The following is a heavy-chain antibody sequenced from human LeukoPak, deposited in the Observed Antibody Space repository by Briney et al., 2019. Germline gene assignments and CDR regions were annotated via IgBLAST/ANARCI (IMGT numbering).Heavy chain of an antibody. CDR1: GFTFSNYW. V-gene: IGHV3-7*01. CDR3: ATRGDLSWFGALRH. CDR2: IGQDGRET. D-gene: IGHD3-16*02. J-gene: IGHJ4*02. Sequence: PGGSLRLSCVVSGFTFSNYWMDWVRQAPGKGLEWVAFIGQDGRETNYAGSVKGRFTISRDNAKNSLYLQMNNLTVADTAVYYCATRGDLSWFGALRHWSQGTVVTVSS.